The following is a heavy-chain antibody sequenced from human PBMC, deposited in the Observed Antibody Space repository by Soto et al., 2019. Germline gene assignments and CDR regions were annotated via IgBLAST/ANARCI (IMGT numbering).Heavy chain of an antibody. Sequence: ASVKVSCKAIGYSFTSHYMHWVRQAPGQGLEWMGTIYPGGVNIAYAQKFQGRVTVTKDTSTSTVYMELTSLTSEDAAVYYCARDQSWHGLLWWFDPWGQGTLVTVSS. CDR1: GYSFTSHY. D-gene: IGHD2-15*01. CDR3: ARDQSWHGLLWWFDP. CDR2: IYPGGVNI. J-gene: IGHJ5*02. V-gene: IGHV1-46*03.